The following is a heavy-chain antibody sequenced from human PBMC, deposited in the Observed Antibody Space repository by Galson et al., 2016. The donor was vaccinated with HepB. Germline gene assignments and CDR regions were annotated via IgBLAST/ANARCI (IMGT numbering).Heavy chain of an antibody. V-gene: IGHV1-46*01. CDR2: IDPRRGTT. Sequence: SVKVSCKASGCTFTNYYMNWLRQAPGQGLEWMGFIDPRRGTTSYAEKFQGRVNMTTDTSTSTVYMELSGLKSEDVALYYCARSYSSGWFLGFDPWGQGSLVVVSS. D-gene: IGHD6-19*01. CDR3: ARSYSSGWFLGFDP. CDR1: GCTFTNYY. J-gene: IGHJ5*02.